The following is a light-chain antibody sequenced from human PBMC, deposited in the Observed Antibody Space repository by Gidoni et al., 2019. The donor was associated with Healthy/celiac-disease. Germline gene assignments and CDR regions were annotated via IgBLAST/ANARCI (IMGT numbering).Light chain of an antibody. J-gene: IGKJ1*01. CDR1: QSVSSSY. Sequence: EFLFTQSPGTLSLSPGERATLSCRASQSVSSSYLAWYQQKPGQAPRLLIYGASSRATGIPDRFSGSGSGTDFTITISRLEPEDVAVYYCQQYGSSWTFGQGTKVEIK. CDR3: QQYGSSWT. V-gene: IGKV3-20*01. CDR2: GAS.